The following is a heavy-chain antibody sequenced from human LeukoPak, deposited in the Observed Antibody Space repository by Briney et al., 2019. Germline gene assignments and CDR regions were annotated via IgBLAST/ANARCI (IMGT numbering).Heavy chain of an antibody. Sequence: SETLSLTCAVYGGSFSIYYWSWIRQPPGGGLGWIGSIYYSGSTYYNPSLKSRVTISVDTSKNQFSLRLSSVIAVDTAVYYCARDGRGYYYMDVWGKGTTVTVSS. J-gene: IGHJ6*03. V-gene: IGHV4-34*01. CDR2: IYYSGST. CDR3: ARDGRGYYYMDV. CDR1: GGSFSIYY.